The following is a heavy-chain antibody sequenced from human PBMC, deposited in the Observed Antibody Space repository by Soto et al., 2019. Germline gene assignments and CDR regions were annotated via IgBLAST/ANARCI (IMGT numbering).Heavy chain of an antibody. Sequence: PSQTLSLTCAISGDSVSSNTASWNWIRQSPSRGLEWLGRTYFRSKWYNDYAVSVKSRIIINPDTSNNQFSLQLNSVTPEDTAVNFCAKGANLGPKTGYAFDPWGQGIMVTVSS. D-gene: IGHD5-12*01. CDR2: TYFRSKWYN. CDR3: AKGANLGPKTGYAFDP. V-gene: IGHV6-1*01. J-gene: IGHJ5*02. CDR1: GDSVSSNTAS.